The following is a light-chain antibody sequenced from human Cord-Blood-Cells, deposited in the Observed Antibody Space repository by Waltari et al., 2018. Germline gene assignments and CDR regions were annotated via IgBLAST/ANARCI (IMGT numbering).Light chain of an antibody. J-gene: IGLJ1*01. V-gene: IGLV2-14*01. Sequence: QSALTQPASVSRSTGPSITISCTATSSDVGGYNYVSWYQQHPGKAPKLMIYDVSNRPSGVSNRFSGSKSGNTASLTISGLQAEDEADYYCSSYTSSSTYVFGTGTKVTVL. CDR1: SSDVGGYNY. CDR3: SSYTSSSTYV. CDR2: DVS.